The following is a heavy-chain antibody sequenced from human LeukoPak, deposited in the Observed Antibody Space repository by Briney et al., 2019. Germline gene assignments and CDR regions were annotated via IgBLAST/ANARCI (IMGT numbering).Heavy chain of an antibody. CDR2: IYSGGST. V-gene: IGHV3-53*01. D-gene: IGHD6-19*01. J-gene: IGHJ6*03. CDR1: GFTVSFNY. Sequence: GGSLRLSCAASGFTVSFNYMSWVRQAPGKGLEWISVIYSGGSTYYADSVKGRFTISRDDSKNTLYLQMNSLRAEDTAIYYCARAQWRTYSYYYMDVWGKWTTVTVSS. CDR3: ARAQWRTYSYYYMDV.